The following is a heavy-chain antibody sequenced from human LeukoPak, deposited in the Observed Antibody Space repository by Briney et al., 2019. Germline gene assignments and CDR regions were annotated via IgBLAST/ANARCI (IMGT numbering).Heavy chain of an antibody. Sequence: RASVKVSFKASGYTFTSYDINWVRQATGQGLEWMGWMNPNSGNTGYAQKFQGRVTMTTDTSTSTAYMELRSLRSDDTAVYYCARTITMVRGVNWFDPWGQGTLVTVSS. V-gene: IGHV1-8*01. J-gene: IGHJ5*02. CDR3: ARTITMVRGVNWFDP. D-gene: IGHD3-10*01. CDR1: GYTFTSYD. CDR2: MNPNSGNT.